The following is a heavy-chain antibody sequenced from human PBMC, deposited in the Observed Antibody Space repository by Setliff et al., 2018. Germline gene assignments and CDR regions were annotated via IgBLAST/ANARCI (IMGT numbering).Heavy chain of an antibody. V-gene: IGHV7-4-1*01. J-gene: IGHJ4*02. Sequence: ASVKVSCKASGYTFTTYTMNWVRQAPGQGLEWMGWINTNTGNPTYAQGFTGRFVFSLDTSVSTAYLQIDSLEAEDTAVYYCARGSGTYASSSRVFHYWGQGTLVTVSS. CDR3: ARGSGTYASSSRVFHY. CDR2: INTNTGNP. D-gene: IGHD6-6*01. CDR1: GYTFTTYT.